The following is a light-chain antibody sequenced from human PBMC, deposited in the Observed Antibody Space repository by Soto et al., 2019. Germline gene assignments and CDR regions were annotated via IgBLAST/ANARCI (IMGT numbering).Light chain of an antibody. Sequence: DIQVTQSPSSLSASVGDRVTITCRASQSISNYLNWYQQKPGKAPKLLIYAACSLQSGVPSRFSSSGSGTDFTLTIITLQPEDFATYYCQQSYSTPLTFGGGTKVEIK. V-gene: IGKV1-39*01. J-gene: IGKJ4*01. CDR3: QQSYSTPLT. CDR2: AAC. CDR1: QSISNY.